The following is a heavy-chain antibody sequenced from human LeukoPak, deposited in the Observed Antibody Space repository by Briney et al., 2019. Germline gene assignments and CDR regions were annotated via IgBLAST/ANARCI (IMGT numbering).Heavy chain of an antibody. CDR1: GYTFTSYD. Sequence: GASVKVSCKASGYTFTSYDINWVRQATGQGLEWMEWMNPNSGNTGYAQKFQGRVTMTRNTSISTAYMELSSLRSEDTAVYYCARGGGYCSSTSCSHGGMDVWGQGTTVTVSS. D-gene: IGHD2-2*01. CDR2: MNPNSGNT. CDR3: ARGGGYCSSTSCSHGGMDV. V-gene: IGHV1-8*01. J-gene: IGHJ6*02.